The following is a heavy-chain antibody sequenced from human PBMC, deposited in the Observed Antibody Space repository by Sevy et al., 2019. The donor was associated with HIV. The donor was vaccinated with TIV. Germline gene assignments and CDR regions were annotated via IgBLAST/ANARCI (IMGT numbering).Heavy chain of an antibody. J-gene: IGHJ4*01. D-gene: IGHD1-26*01. V-gene: IGHV3-48*02. CDR1: GLSFSSSS. Sequence: GGSLRLSCAASGLSFSSSSMNWLRQAPGKGLEWLAYITRDGKTKYYADFVKGRFTISRDNAQNSLFLQLNSLRDDDTAVYYCARDYSGSYYRFDLWGHGTLVTVSS. CDR2: ITRDGKTK. CDR3: ARDYSGSYYRFDL.